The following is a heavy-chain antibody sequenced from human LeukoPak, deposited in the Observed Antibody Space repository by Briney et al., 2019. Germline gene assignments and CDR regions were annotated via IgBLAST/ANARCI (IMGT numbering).Heavy chain of an antibody. Sequence: GASVKVSCKASGYTFTGYYMHWVRQAPGQGLEWMGWINPNSGGTNYAQKFQGWVTMTRDTSISTAYMELSRLRSDDTAVYYCARGRGYYDSSGYYADYWGQGTLVTVSS. CDR3: ARGRGYYDSSGYYADY. V-gene: IGHV1-2*04. CDR2: INPNSGGT. D-gene: IGHD3-22*01. CDR1: GYTFTGYY. J-gene: IGHJ4*02.